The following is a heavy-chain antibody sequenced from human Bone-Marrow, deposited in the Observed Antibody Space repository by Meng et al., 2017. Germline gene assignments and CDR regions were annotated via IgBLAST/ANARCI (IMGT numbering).Heavy chain of an antibody. CDR2: IYTSGST. Sequence: GSLRLSCTVSGGSISSYYWSWIRQPAGKGLEWIGRIYTSGSTNYNPSLKSRVTMSVDTSKNQFSLKLSSVTAADTAVYYCARSRGWDTRYYFDYWGQGTLVTVSS. J-gene: IGHJ4*02. V-gene: IGHV4-4*07. CDR1: GGSISSYY. D-gene: IGHD5-18*01. CDR3: ARSRGWDTRYYFDY.